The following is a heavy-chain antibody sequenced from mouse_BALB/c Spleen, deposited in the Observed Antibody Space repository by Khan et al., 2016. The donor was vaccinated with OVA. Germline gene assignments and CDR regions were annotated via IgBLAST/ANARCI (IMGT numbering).Heavy chain of an antibody. D-gene: IGHD1-2*01. J-gene: IGHJ4*01. CDR2: IWGDGTT. V-gene: IGHV2-3*01. CDR1: GFSLTYYG. Sequence: QVQLKQSGLGLVAPSQSLSITCTVSGFSLTYYGVNWVRQPPGKGLEWLGVIWGDGTTNYHSGLKSRLSITKDHSKSQVFLTLNSLQTDDTATYXWARFTTATGNYYVMDYWGQGTSVTVSS. CDR3: ARFTTATGNYYVMDY.